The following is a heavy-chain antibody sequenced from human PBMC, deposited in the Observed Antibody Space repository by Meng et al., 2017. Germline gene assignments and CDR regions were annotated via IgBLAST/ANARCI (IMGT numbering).Heavy chain of an antibody. V-gene: IGHV3-11*04. CDR1: NFTLSDNY. Sequence: GGPLRLPCSVSNFTLSDNYLSWFRQAPGKGLEWISYISSNGNTKYYADSVKGRFTISRDNARNTLFLQMNSLRAEDTAVYYCARALGDRAFDIWGQGTMVTVSS. J-gene: IGHJ3*02. D-gene: IGHD2-21*01. CDR2: ISSNGNTK. CDR3: ARALGDRAFDI.